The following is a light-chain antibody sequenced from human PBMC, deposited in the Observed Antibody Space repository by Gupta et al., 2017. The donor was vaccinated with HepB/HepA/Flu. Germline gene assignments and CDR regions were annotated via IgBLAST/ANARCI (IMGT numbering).Light chain of an antibody. CDR2: EVN. J-gene: IGLJ2*01. V-gene: IGLV2-23*02. CDR1: RSDVGSYNR. CDR3: CSYASTTVV. Sequence: QSALTQPAPVSGSPGQSITISCTGTRSDVGSYNRVSWYQQHPGKAPKLMIYEVNKWPSGVSNRFSGSKSGNTASLTISGLQAEDEADYYCCSYASTTVVFGGGTKLTVL.